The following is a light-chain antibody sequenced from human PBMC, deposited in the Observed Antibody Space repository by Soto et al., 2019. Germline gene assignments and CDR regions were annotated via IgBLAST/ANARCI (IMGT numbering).Light chain of an antibody. CDR1: QSVSSSY. V-gene: IGKV3-20*01. CDR2: GAS. CDR3: QQYGSSPPLT. Sequence: EFGLTQSPGTLSLSPGERATLSCRASQSVSSSYLAWYQQKPGQAPRILIYGASTRATGIPDRFSGSGSGTEFTLTLSRLEPEHFAVYYCQQYGSSPPLTFGGGTKVEIK. J-gene: IGKJ4*02.